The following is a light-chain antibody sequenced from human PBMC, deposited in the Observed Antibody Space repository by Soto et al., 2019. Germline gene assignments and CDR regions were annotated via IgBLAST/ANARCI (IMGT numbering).Light chain of an antibody. CDR2: AAS. CDR3: QQSFSTPRT. CDR1: QSISTY. J-gene: IGKJ2*02. V-gene: IGKV1-39*01. Sequence: DIQMTQSPSSLSASVGDRVTITCRASQSISTYLNWYQQKVGKAPKLLIYAASSLQRWVPSRFSGSGSGTDFALTISSLQPEDFATYYCQQSFSTPRTFGQGTKLEIK.